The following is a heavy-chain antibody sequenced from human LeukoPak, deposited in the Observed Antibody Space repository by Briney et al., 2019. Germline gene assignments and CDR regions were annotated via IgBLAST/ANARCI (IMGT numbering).Heavy chain of an antibody. D-gene: IGHD2-15*01. V-gene: IGHV4-39*01. CDR2: IYYSGST. CDR3: ARHPCSGGSCPLDYYYYYGMDV. CDR1: VGSISSSSYY. Sequence: SETLSLTCTVSVGSISSSSYYWGWIRQPPGKGLEWIGSIYYSGSTYYNPSLKSRVTISVDTSKNHFSLKLKSVTAADTAVYYCARHPCSGGSCPLDYYYYYGMDVWGQGTTVTVSS. J-gene: IGHJ6*02.